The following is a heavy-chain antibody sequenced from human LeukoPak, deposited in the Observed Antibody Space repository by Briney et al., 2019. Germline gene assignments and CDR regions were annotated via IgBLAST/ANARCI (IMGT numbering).Heavy chain of an antibody. J-gene: IGHJ6*03. Sequence: ASVKVSCKASGYTFTSYYMHWVRQAPGQGLEWMGIINPSGGSTSYAQKFQGRVTMTRDMPTSTVYMELSSLRSEDTAVYYCARDSHYSSSWIYYYYYMDVWGKGTTVTVSS. D-gene: IGHD6-13*01. CDR2: INPSGGST. CDR1: GYTFTSYY. V-gene: IGHV1-46*01. CDR3: ARDSHYSSSWIYYYYYMDV.